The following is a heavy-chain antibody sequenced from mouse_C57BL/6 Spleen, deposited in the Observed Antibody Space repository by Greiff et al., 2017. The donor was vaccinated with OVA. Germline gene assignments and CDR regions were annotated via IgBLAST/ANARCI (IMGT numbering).Heavy chain of an antibody. CDR3: AREGNYDEGYYYAMDY. CDR1: GYTFTSYW. D-gene: IGHD2-4*01. V-gene: IGHV1-52*01. Sequence: VQLQQPGAELVRPGSSVKLSCKASGYTFTSYWMHWVKQRPIQGLEWIGNIDPSDSETHYNQKFKDKATLTVDKSSSTAYMQLSSLTSEDSAVYYCAREGNYDEGYYYAMDYWGQGTSVTVSS. CDR2: IDPSDSET. J-gene: IGHJ4*01.